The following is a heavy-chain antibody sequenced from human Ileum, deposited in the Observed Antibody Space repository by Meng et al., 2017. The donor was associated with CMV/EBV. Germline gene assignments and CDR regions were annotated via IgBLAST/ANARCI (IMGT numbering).Heavy chain of an antibody. V-gene: IGHV3-11*01. D-gene: IGHD3-3*01. Sequence: FSAYSMSWIRQAPGKGLEWVSYISTSGSTTYYADSVKGRFTISRDNAENSLYFYMNSLRAEDTAVYYCARGGRPMTVFGVVTHGWFDPWGQGTLVTVSS. CDR3: ARGGRPMTVFGVVTHGWFDP. CDR1: FSAYS. CDR2: ISTSGSTT. J-gene: IGHJ5*02.